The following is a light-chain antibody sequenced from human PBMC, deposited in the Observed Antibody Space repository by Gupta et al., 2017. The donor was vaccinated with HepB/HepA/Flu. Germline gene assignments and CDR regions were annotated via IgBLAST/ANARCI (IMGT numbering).Light chain of an antibody. CDR3: SSSASSSTRV. CDR2: DVS. V-gene: IGLV2-14*01. J-gene: IGLJ1*01. CDR1: NSDVGDYNY. Sequence: SALTQPASVSGPPRQSITISCTGSNSDVGDYNYVSWYQQHPGKAHKLLIFDVSNRPAGVSNRFSGSKSGNTASLSISGRQTEDEADYYCSSSASSSTRVFGTGTKVTVL.